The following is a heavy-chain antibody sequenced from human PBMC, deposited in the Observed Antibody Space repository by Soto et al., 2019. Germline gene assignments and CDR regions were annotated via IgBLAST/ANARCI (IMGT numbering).Heavy chain of an antibody. CDR3: ARGGRAYKWNDEVDY. V-gene: IGHV3-33*01. J-gene: IGHJ4*02. D-gene: IGHD1-1*01. Sequence: QVQLVESGGGVVQPGRSLRLSCAASGFTFSSYGMHWVRQAPGKGLEWVAVIWYDGSNKYYADSVKGRFTISRDNSKNTLYLQMNRLRAEDTAVYYCARGGRAYKWNDEVDYWGQGTLVNVSS. CDR1: GFTFSSYG. CDR2: IWYDGSNK.